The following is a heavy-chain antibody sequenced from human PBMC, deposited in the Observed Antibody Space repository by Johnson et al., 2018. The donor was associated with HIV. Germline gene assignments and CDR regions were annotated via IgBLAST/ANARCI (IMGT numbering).Heavy chain of an antibody. CDR2: ISSSGNTI. Sequence: QVQLVESGGGLVKPGGSLRLSCAASGFTFGDYYMTWIRQAPGKGLEWVSYISSSGNTIYYADSVQGRFTISRDNAKNSLYLQMNSLRDEDTAVSYCARDLWGANWHDVLDIGGQGTMVTVSS. D-gene: IGHD1-26*01. J-gene: IGHJ3*02. CDR3: ARDLWGANWHDVLDI. V-gene: IGHV3-11*04. CDR1: GFTFGDYY.